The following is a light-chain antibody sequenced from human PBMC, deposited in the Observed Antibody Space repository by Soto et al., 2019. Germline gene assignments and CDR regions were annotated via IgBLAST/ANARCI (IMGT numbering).Light chain of an antibody. V-gene: IGLV2-23*01. CDR1: SSDVGNYNL. Sequence: QSALTQPASVSGSPGQSITISCTGTSSDVGNYNLVSWYQQHPGKAPKLMIYEDSKRPSGVSNRFSGSKSGSTASLTISGLQAEDEADYYCCSSAGSGTYVFGTGTKLTVL. CDR3: CSSAGSGTYV. CDR2: EDS. J-gene: IGLJ1*01.